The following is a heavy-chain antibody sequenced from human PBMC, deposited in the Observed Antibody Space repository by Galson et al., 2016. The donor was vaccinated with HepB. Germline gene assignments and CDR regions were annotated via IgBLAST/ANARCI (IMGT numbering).Heavy chain of an antibody. CDR2: IKPTTDGGTA. CDR3: TTAVTTYFDS. V-gene: IGHV3-15*01. Sequence: SLRLSCAASGSTLSNAWMSWVRQAPGKGLEWVGRIKPTTDGGTADYAAPVKGRFIISRDDSKNTLSLQMNSLKPEDTAVYYCTTAVTTYFDSWGLGTLVTVSS. D-gene: IGHD4-17*01. CDR1: GSTLSNAW. J-gene: IGHJ4*02.